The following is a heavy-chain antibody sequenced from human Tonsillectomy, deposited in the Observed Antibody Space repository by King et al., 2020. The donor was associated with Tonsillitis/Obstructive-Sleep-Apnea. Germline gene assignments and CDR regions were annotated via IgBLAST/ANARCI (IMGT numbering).Heavy chain of an antibody. Sequence: QLQESGPGLMKPSETLSLTCTVSGGSISDSGYYWAWIRQPPGKRLEWIGSIYYSVRTYYNPSLKSRVTVSVGTSKNQFSLRLTSVTAADTAVYYCTRQDALSHYYMDVWGKGTTVTVSS. CDR3: TRQDALSHYYMDV. J-gene: IGHJ6*03. D-gene: IGHD2-8*01. CDR1: GGSISDSGYY. V-gene: IGHV4-39*01. CDR2: IYYSVRT.